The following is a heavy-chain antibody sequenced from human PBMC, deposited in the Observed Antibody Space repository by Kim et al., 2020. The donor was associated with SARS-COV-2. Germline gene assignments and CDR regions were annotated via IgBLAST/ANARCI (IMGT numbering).Heavy chain of an antibody. Sequence: DYAEPVKGRFTISRDDSKNTLYLQMNSLKTEDTAVYYCTTGYAVGYSSDYWGQGTLVTVSS. D-gene: IGHD6-13*01. CDR3: TTGYAVGYSSDY. J-gene: IGHJ4*02. V-gene: IGHV3-15*01.